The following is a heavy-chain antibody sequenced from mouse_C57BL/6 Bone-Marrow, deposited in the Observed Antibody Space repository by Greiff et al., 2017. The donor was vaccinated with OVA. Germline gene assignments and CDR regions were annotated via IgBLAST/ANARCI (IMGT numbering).Heavy chain of an antibody. D-gene: IGHD2-3*01. CDR1: GYTFTDHI. CDR2: IYPVSGET. CDR3: GRLGGLLRGYAMDY. V-gene: IGHV1-11*01. J-gene: IGHJ4*01. Sequence: LQQSGAELASPGASVTLSCKASGYTFTDHIMNWVKKRPGQGLEWIGRIYPVSGETNYNQEFMGKATFSVDRSSSTVYMVLNSLTSEDPAVYYCGRLGGLLRGYAMDYWGQGTSVTVSS.